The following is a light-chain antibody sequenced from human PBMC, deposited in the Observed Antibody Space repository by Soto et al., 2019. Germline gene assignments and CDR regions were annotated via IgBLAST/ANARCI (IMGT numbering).Light chain of an antibody. CDR2: EVS. CDR3: SSNTRSSLYV. Sequence: QSALTQPASVSGSPGQSITISCTGTSSDVGGYNYVSWHQQHPGKAPKLMIFEVSYRPSGVSDRFSGSKSGNTASLTISGLQADDEADYYCSSNTRSSLYVFGTGTNLTVL. CDR1: SSDVGGYNY. J-gene: IGLJ1*01. V-gene: IGLV2-14*01.